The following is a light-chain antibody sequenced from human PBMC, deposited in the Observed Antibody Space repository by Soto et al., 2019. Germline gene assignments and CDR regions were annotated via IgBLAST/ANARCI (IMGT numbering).Light chain of an antibody. V-gene: IGLV1-40*01. Sequence: QSVLTQPPSVSGAPGQRVTISCTGSSSNIGAGYDVHWYQQLPGTAPKLLIYGNSKRPSGVPDRFSGSKSGPSASLAITGLQAEDEADYYCQSYDSSLSVVFGGGTKLTVL. J-gene: IGLJ2*01. CDR1: SSNIGAGYD. CDR3: QSYDSSLSVV. CDR2: GNS.